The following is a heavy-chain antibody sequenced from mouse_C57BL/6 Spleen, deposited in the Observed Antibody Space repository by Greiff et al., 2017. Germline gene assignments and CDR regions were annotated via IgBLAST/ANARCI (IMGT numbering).Heavy chain of an antibody. CDR2: IYPGSGST. D-gene: IGHD1-1*01. CDR1: GYTFTSYW. Sequence: QVQLQQPGAELVKPGASVKMSCKASGYTFTSYWITWVKQRPGQGLEWIGDIYPGSGSTNYNQKFKGKSTLTVDKSSSTAYMQLSSLTSEDSAVYYCARSTLYYYGSSYFDYWGQGTTLTVSS. J-gene: IGHJ2*01. V-gene: IGHV1-55*01. CDR3: ARSTLYYYGSSYFDY.